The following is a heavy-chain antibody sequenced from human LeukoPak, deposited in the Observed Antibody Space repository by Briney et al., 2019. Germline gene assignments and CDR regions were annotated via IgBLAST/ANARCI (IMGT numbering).Heavy chain of an antibody. V-gene: IGHV1-69*04. CDR1: GGTFSSYA. D-gene: IGHD3-22*01. CDR2: IIPILGIA. J-gene: IGHJ4*02. CDR3: ARATYYYDSSGYPH. Sequence: SVKVSCKASGGTFSSYAISWVRQAPGQGLEWMGRIIPILGIANYAQKFQGRVTITADKSTSTAYMELSSLRSEDTAVYYCARATYYYDSSGYPHWGQGTLVTVSP.